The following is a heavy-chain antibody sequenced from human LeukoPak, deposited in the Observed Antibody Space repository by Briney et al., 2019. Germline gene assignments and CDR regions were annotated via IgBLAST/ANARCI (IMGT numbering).Heavy chain of an antibody. D-gene: IGHD2-2*01. CDR2: IYNSGST. CDR3: ASTNCGSVSCYGANWFDP. CDR1: GFSLSTSEMR. Sequence: SGPALVKPTQTLTLTCTFSGFSLSTSEMRVSWIRQPPGEGPEWIGYIYNSGSTFHYNPSLKSRVNISVDTSKNQLSLRLSSVTAVDTAVYYCASTNCGSVSCYGANWFDPWGQGTLVTVSS. J-gene: IGHJ5*02. V-gene: IGHV4-30-4*08.